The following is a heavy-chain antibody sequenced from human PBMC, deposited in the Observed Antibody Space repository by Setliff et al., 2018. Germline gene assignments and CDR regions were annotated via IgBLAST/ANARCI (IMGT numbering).Heavy chain of an antibody. CDR1: GYSISNDYF. V-gene: IGHV4-38-2*02. Sequence: LSLTCTVSGYSISNDYFWGWIRQPPGKGLEWIGSIYHSGSTSYYPSLKSRVTISVDTSKNQFSLNLSSVTAADTAVYYCAKHRSYFDYWGQGTLVTVST. J-gene: IGHJ4*02. CDR2: IYHSGST. CDR3: AKHRSYFDY.